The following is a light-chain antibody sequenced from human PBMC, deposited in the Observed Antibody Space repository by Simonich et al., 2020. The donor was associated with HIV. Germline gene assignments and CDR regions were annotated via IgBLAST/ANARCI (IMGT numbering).Light chain of an antibody. J-gene: IGLJ3*02. V-gene: IGLV2-14*01. CDR3: SSYTSSSTWV. Sequence: QSALTQPASVSGSPGQSIPISCPGTSSDVGGYNYVSWSQQHPGKAPKLMIYDVRKRPSGVSNRFAGSKSGNTASLTISGLQAEDEADYYCSSYTSSSTWVFGGGTKLTVL. CDR1: SSDVGGYNY. CDR2: DVR.